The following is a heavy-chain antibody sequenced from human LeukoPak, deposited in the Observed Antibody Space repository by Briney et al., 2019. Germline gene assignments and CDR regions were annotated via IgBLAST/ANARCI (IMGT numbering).Heavy chain of an antibody. J-gene: IGHJ4*02. CDR2: ISSSGSTI. CDR1: GFTFSDYY. Sequence: GGSLRLSCAASGFTFSDYYMSWIRQAPGKGLEWVSYISSSGSTIYYADSVKGRFTISRDNAKNSLFLQMDSLRAEDTAVYYCARGLYYDFRSGYYRGYYFDYWGQGTLVTVSS. CDR3: ARGLYYDFRSGYYRGYYFDY. V-gene: IGHV3-11*04. D-gene: IGHD3-3*01.